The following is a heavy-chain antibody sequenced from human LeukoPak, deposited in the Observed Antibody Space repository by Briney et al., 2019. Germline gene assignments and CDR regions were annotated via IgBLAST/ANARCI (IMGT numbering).Heavy chain of an antibody. J-gene: IGHJ4*02. Sequence: GGSLRLSCAASGFTFSSYAMSWVRQAPGKGLEWVSYISSSSSTIHYADSVKGRFTISRDNSKNTLYLQMNSLRAEDTDVYYCAKGVGATVIDYCGEGTLVTVSS. D-gene: IGHD1-26*01. CDR2: ISSSSSTI. CDR1: GFTFSSYA. CDR3: AKGVGATVIDY. V-gene: IGHV3-23*01.